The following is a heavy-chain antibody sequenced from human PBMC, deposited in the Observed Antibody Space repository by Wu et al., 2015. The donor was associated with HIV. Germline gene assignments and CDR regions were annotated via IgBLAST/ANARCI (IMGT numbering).Heavy chain of an antibody. CDR2: IIPPFGTP. CDR1: GGTFSSNA. CDR3: ARDRFYGSGSYVY. Sequence: QVQLVQSGAEVKKPGSSVKVSCKSSGGTFSSNALTWVRQAPGQGLDWMGGIIPPFGTPNYAQKFQGRVTISTDESTATVYMELSSLRFEDTAIYYCARDRFYGSGSYVYWGQGTLVTVSS. D-gene: IGHD3-10*01. J-gene: IGHJ4*02. V-gene: IGHV1-69*05.